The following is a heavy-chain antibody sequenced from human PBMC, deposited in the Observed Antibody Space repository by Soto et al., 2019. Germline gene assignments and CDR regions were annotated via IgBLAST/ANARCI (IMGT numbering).Heavy chain of an antibody. V-gene: IGHV4-4*02. CDR3: ARSFGWYAIDQ. Sequence: QMQLQESGPGLVKPSETLSLTCAVSSASIISEQRWSWVRQPPGKGLEWIGEIHHSGSTNNNPSRRSRVTMSVDKSKNQFSLNLNSVTAADTAGYYCARSFGWYAIDQWGQGTLVIVSS. D-gene: IGHD6-19*01. J-gene: IGHJ4*02. CDR2: IHHSGST. CDR1: SASIISEQR.